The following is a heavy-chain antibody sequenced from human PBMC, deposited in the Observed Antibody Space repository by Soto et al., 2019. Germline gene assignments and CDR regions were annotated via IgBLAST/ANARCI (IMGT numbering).Heavy chain of an antibody. CDR1: GFTFNDYY. V-gene: IGHV3-11*01. CDR3: ASLAIGTIIRGAPDF. CDR2: ISSGGSSI. D-gene: IGHD3-10*01. Sequence: GGSLRLSCAASGFTFNDYYMTWIRQAPGKGLEWVSYISSGGSSIYYADSVKGRFTISRDNAKNSLYLQMNSLRAEDAAMYYCASLAIGTIIRGAPDFWGQGTLVTVSS. J-gene: IGHJ4*02.